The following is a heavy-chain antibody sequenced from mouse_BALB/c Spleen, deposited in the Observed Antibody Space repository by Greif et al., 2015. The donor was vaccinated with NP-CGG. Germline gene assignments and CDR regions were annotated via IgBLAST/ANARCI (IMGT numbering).Heavy chain of an antibody. CDR1: GFNIKDYY. D-gene: IGHD2-10*01. CDR2: IDPENGDT. J-gene: IGHJ3*01. V-gene: IGHV14-4*02. Sequence: VQLKQSGAELVRSGASVKLSCTASGFNIKDYYMHWVKQRPEQGLEWIGWIDPENGDTEYAPKFQGKATMTADTSSNTAYLQLSGLTSEDTAVYYSSYGNYFAYWGQGTLVTVSA. CDR3: SYGNYFAY.